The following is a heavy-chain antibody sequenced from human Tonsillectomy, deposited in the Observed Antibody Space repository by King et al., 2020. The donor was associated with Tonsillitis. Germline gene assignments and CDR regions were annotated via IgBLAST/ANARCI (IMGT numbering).Heavy chain of an antibody. CDR3: AKDLGINWKPTTAFDI. D-gene: IGHD1-1*01. V-gene: IGHV3-23*04. CDR2: IRGSGGMI. CDR1: RFSFSSYA. Sequence: VQLVESGGGLVQPGGSLRLSGAASRFSFSSYAMTWVRQAPGRGLVWIPGIRGSGGMIYYADSVKGRFTISRDNSKNTGYLQMNSLRAEDTAVYYCAKDLGINWKPTTAFDIWGQGTMVTVSS. J-gene: IGHJ3*02.